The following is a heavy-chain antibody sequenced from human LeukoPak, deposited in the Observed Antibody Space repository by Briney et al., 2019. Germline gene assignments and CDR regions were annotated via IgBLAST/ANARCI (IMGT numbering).Heavy chain of an antibody. V-gene: IGHV1-2*02. J-gene: IGHJ6*03. D-gene: IGHD2-2*01. CDR1: GYTFTGYY. CDR2: INPNSGGT. CDR3: ARVRTAAYYYYYYMDV. Sequence: ASVKVSCKASGYTFTGYYMHWVRQAPGQGLEWMGWINPNSGGTNYAQKFQGRVTMTRDTSISTAYMELSRLRSDDTAVYYCARVRTAAYYYYYYMDVWGKGTTVTVSS.